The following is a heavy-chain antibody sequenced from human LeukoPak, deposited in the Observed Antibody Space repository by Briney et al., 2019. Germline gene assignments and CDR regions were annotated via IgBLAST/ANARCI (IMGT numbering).Heavy chain of an antibody. CDR2: IKQDGSDK. V-gene: IGHV3-7*01. J-gene: IGHJ4*02. CDR1: GFTFSAYW. Sequence: GGSLRLSCAASGFTFSAYWMSWVRQAPGKGLEWVANIKQDGSDKYYVDSVKGRFTISRDNAKNSLYLQMNSLRAEDTAVYYCARGPPLVRGVTFDYWGQGSPVTVSS. D-gene: IGHD3-10*01. CDR3: ARGPPLVRGVTFDY.